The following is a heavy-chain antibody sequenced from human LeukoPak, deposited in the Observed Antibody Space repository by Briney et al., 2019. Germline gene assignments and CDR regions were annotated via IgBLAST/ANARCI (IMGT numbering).Heavy chain of an antibody. CDR2: ISSSSSYI. J-gene: IGHJ6*04. V-gene: IGHV3-21*01. Sequence: PGGSLRLSCAASGFTFSSYSMNWVRQAPGKGLEWVSSISSSSSYIYYADSVKGRFTISRDNAKNSLYLQVNSLRAEDTAVYYCARDSRGGLVATISYYYYYGMDVWGKGTTVTVSS. CDR3: ARDSRGGLVATISYYYYYGMDV. CDR1: GFTFSSYS. D-gene: IGHD5-12*01.